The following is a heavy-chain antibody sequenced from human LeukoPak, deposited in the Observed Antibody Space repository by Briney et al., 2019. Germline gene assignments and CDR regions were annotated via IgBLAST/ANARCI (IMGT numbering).Heavy chain of an antibody. J-gene: IGHJ1*01. V-gene: IGHV1-8*01. Sequence: ASVKVSCKASGYTFISYDINWVRQATGQGLEWVGRINPNSGNTDYAQKFQGRVTMTRNTSISTAYMELSSLRSEDTAVYYCARDQDCGGDCYTSAEYFQHWGQGTLVTVSS. CDR3: ARDQDCGGDCYTSAEYFQH. D-gene: IGHD2-21*02. CDR2: INPNSGNT. CDR1: GYTFISYD.